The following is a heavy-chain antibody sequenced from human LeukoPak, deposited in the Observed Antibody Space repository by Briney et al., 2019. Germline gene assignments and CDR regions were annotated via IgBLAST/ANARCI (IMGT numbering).Heavy chain of an antibody. CDR3: ARETIAAAARDGMDV. CDR2: IYYSGST. Sequence: PSETLSLTCTVSGGSISSSSYHWGWIRQPPGKGLEWIGSIYYSGSTYYNPSLKSRVTISVDTSKNQFSLKLSSVTAADTAVYYCARETIAAAARDGMDVWGQGTTVTVSS. D-gene: IGHD6-13*01. J-gene: IGHJ6*02. CDR1: GGSISSSSYH. V-gene: IGHV4-39*07.